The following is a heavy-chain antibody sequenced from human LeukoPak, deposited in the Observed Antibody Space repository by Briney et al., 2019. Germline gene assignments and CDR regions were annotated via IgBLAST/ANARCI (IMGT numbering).Heavy chain of an antibody. D-gene: IGHD3-10*01. CDR2: LSYDGTSK. J-gene: IGHJ4*02. CDR3: AAGEFFDY. CDR1: GFTFSSYA. Sequence: GRSLRLSCAASGFTFSSYAMHWVRQAPGKGLEWVAVLSYDGTSKYYADSVKGRFTIPRDNSKNTLYLQMNSLRAEDTAVYYCAAGEFFDYWGQGTLVTVSS. V-gene: IGHV3-30-3*01.